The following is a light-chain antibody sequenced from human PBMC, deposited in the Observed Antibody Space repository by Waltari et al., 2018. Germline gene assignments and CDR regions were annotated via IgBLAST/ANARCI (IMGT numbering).Light chain of an antibody. CDR3: SSYTSSSTLV. Sequence: QSALTQPASVSGSPGQSITISCTGTSRDVGGSNYVPWDQQPPGKAPKLMIYEVSNRPSGVSNRFSGSKSGNTASLTISGLQAEDEADYYCSSYTSSSTLVFGGGTKLTVL. CDR1: SRDVGGSNY. J-gene: IGLJ2*01. V-gene: IGLV2-14*01. CDR2: EVS.